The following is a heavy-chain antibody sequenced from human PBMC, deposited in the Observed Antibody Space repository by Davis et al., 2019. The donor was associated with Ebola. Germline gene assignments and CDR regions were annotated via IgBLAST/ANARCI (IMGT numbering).Heavy chain of an antibody. CDR1: GGSISSSNW. V-gene: IGHV4-4*02. CDR2: IYHSGST. J-gene: IGHJ5*02. CDR3: AKAYDSSGYAWFDP. Sequence: SETLSLTCAVSGGSISSSNWWSWVRQPPGKGLEWIGEIYHSGSTNYNPSLKSRVTISVDKSKNQFSLKLSSVTAADTAVYYCAKAYDSSGYAWFDPWGQGTLVTVSS. D-gene: IGHD3-22*01.